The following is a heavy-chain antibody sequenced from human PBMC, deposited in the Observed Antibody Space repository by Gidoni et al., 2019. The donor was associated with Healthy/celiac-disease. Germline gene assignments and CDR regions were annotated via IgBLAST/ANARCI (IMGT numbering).Heavy chain of an antibody. D-gene: IGHD5-12*01. CDR1: GGSFSGYY. CDR2: INHSGST. J-gene: IGHJ3*02. Sequence: QVQLQQWGAGLLKPSETLSLPCAVYGGSFSGYYWRWIRQPPGKGLEWIGEINHSGSTNYNPSLKSRVTISVDTSKNQFSLKLSSVTAADTAVYYCAKSVIVAKDAFDIWGQGTMVTVSS. V-gene: IGHV4-34*01. CDR3: AKSVIVAKDAFDI.